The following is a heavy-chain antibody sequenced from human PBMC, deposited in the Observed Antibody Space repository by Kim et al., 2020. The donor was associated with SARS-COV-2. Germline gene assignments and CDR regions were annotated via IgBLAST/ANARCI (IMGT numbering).Heavy chain of an antibody. CDR3: ARGELATQVVPTTGTDV. J-gene: IGHJ6*01. V-gene: IGHV1-2*06. CDR1: GDSFTTYE. Sequence: ASVKVSCEASGDSFTTYEIHWVRQAPGQGLEWMGRINLDNGGTKYAQRFQGRVIMTSDTSINTVYMELSNLRPDDTAVYYCARGELATQVVPTTGTDVLG. D-gene: IGHD4-4*01. CDR2: INLDNGGT.